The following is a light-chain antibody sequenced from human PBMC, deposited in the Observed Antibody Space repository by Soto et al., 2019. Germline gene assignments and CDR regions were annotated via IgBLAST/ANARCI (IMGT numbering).Light chain of an antibody. V-gene: IGKV1-5*01. CDR3: QQYESYSPLT. J-gene: IGKJ4*01. CDR1: QTISGW. CDR2: DAS. Sequence: DIQMTQSPSSLSVSVGDRVTITCRASQTISGWLAWYQQRPGKAPNLLIFDASTLESGVPSRFSGSGSGTEFTLTISSLQPDDFATYYCQQYESYSPLTFGGGTKVDIK.